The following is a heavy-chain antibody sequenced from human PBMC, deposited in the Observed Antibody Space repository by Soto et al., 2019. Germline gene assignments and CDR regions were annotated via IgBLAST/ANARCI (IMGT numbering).Heavy chain of an antibody. D-gene: IGHD2-15*01. CDR2: ISYDGSNK. J-gene: IGHJ3*02. CDR1: GLTLSSYA. Sequence: GGSLRLPCAASGLTLSSYAMPWGRKAPGKGLEWVAVISYDGSNKYYADSVKGRFTIYRDNSKNTLYLQMNTLRAGDTAVYYFASDPYSGATDAFDIWGQGTTVTVSS. V-gene: IGHV3-30-3*01. CDR3: ASDPYSGATDAFDI.